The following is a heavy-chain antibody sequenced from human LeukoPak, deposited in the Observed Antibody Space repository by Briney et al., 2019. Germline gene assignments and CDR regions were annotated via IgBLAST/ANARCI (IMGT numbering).Heavy chain of an antibody. Sequence: SDTLSLICTVSGGSVSDHYWSWIRQSPGKGLEWIGYFYYSGSTNYNPSLNGRVTLSVDTSKNHFSLKLTSVTAADTAVYYCARHNSYYFMDVWGKGTTVTVSS. V-gene: IGHV4-59*08. J-gene: IGHJ6*03. CDR2: FYYSGST. CDR3: ARHNSYYFMDV. CDR1: GGSVSDHY.